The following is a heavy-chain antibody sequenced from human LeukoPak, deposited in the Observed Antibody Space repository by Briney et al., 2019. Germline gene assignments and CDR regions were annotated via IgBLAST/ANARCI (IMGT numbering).Heavy chain of an antibody. CDR2: IYYSGST. D-gene: IGHD3-3*01. CDR1: GGSISSGGYY. J-gene: IGHJ6*02. CDR3: ARSPRITIFGVVRSYYYGMDV. V-gene: IGHV4-31*03. Sequence: SQTLSLTCTVSGGSISSGGYYWSWIRQHPGKGLEWIGYIYYSGSTNYNPSLKSRVTISVDTSKNQFSLKLSSVTAADTAVYYCARSPRITIFGVVRSYYYGMDVWGQGTTVTVSS.